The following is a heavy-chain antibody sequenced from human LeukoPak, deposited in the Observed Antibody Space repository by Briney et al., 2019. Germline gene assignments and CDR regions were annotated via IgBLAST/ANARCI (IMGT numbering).Heavy chain of an antibody. J-gene: IGHJ4*02. CDR1: GGTFSSYA. CDR3: ARGRPTGTAAWDFDY. V-gene: IGHV1-69*13. Sequence: PVKVSCKASGGTFSSYAISWVRQAPGQGLEWVGGIIPIFGTANYAQKFQGRVTITADESTSTAYMELSSLRSEDTAVYYCARGRPTGTAAWDFDYWGQGTLVTVSS. D-gene: IGHD1-1*01. CDR2: IIPIFGTA.